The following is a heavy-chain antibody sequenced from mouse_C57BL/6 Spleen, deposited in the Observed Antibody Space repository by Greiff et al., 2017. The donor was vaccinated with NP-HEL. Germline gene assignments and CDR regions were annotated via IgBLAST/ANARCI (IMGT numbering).Heavy chain of an antibody. V-gene: IGHV10-1*01. Sequence: EVMLVESGGGLVQPKGSLKLSCAASGFSFNTYAMNWVRQAPGKGLEWVARIRSKSNNYATYYADSVKDRFTISRDDSESMLYLQMNNLKTEDTAMYYCVRQKDYGWYFDVWGTGTTVTVSS. CDR1: GFSFNTYA. CDR2: IRSKSNNYAT. J-gene: IGHJ1*03. CDR3: VRQKDYGWYFDV. D-gene: IGHD2-4*01.